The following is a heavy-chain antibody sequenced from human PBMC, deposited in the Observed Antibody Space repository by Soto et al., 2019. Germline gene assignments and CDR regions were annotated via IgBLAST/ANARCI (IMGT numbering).Heavy chain of an antibody. CDR3: AKARFLEWLPTLPSVLFDY. D-gene: IGHD3-3*01. Sequence: GGSLRLSCAASGFTFSSYAMSWVRQAPGKGLEWVSAISGSGGSTYYADSVKGRFTISRDNSKNTLYLQMNSLRAEDTAVYYCAKARFLEWLPTLPSVLFDYWGQGTLVTVSS. CDR1: GFTFSSYA. CDR2: ISGSGGST. J-gene: IGHJ4*02. V-gene: IGHV3-23*01.